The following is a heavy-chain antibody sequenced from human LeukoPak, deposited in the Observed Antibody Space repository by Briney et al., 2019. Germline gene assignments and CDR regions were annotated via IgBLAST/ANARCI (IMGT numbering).Heavy chain of an antibody. V-gene: IGHV3-23*01. Sequence: GGSLRVSCSASGFTFSDYALHWVRQAPGKGLEWVSSIGSDNKPHYSESVKGRFAISRDNSKSMLFLQLNSLRAEDTALYYCARELHYYVAMDVWGQGTTVTVSS. CDR1: GFTFSDYA. CDR2: IGSDNKP. J-gene: IGHJ6*02. D-gene: IGHD3-10*02. CDR3: ARELHYYVAMDV.